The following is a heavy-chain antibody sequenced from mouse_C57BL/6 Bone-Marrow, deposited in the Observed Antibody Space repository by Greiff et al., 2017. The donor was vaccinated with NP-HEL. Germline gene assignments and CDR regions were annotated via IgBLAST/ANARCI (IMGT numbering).Heavy chain of an antibody. CDR1: GYTFTDYY. CDR2: INPYNGGT. CDR3: ARMGPIYYYGSSRDWFAY. Sequence: VQLQQSGPVLVKPGASVKMSCKASGYTFTDYYMNWVKQSHGKSLEWIGVINPYNGGTSYNQKFKGKATLTVDKSSSTAYMELNSLTSEDSAVYYCARMGPIYYYGSSRDWFAYWGQGTLVTVSA. D-gene: IGHD1-1*01. J-gene: IGHJ3*01. V-gene: IGHV1-19*01.